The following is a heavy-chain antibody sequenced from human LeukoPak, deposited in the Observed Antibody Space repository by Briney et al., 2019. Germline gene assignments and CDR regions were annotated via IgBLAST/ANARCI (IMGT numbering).Heavy chain of an antibody. V-gene: IGHV1-46*01. CDR3: ARGPHYDFWSGYYLLWFNPTYWFDP. CDR1: GYSLTSYY. D-gene: IGHD3-3*01. CDR2: INPAIGNT. Sequence: ASVKVSCKASGYSLTSYYIHWMRQAPGQGREWMGIINPAIGNTDNPRKVRGRVTMTRDTSTSTVYMELSSLSSEDTAIYYCARGPHYDFWSGYYLLWFNPTYWFDPWGQGTLVTVSS. J-gene: IGHJ5*02.